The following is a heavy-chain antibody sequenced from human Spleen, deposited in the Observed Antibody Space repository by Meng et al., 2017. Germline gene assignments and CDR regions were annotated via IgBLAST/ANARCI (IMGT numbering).Heavy chain of an antibody. CDR2: IKVKADGGTT. CDR3: ATGAAAADH. Sequence: GESLKISCAASGFTFSNAWMTWVRQAPGKGLEWVGLIKVKADGGTTDYAAPVKGRFTISRDDSKNTLYLQMDSLITEDTAVYFCATGAAAADHWGQGTRVTVSS. CDR1: GFTFSNAW. D-gene: IGHD6-13*01. V-gene: IGHV3-15*01. J-gene: IGHJ4*02.